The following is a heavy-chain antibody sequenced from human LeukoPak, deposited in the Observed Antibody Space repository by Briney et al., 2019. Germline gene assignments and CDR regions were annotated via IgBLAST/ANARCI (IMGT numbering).Heavy chain of an antibody. Sequence: SSETLSLTCAVYGGSFSGYYWSWIRQPPGKGLEWIGEINHSGSTNYNPSLKSRVTISVDTSKNQFSLKLSSVTAADTAVYYCARVMGYGDYVDYWGQGTLVTVSS. D-gene: IGHD2-8*01. V-gene: IGHV4-34*01. CDR1: GGSFSGYY. CDR2: INHSGST. J-gene: IGHJ4*02. CDR3: ARVMGYGDYVDY.